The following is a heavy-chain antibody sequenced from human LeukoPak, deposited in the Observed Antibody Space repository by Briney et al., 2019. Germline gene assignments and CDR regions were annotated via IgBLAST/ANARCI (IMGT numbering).Heavy chain of an antibody. J-gene: IGHJ6*02. CDR1: GFTFSSYA. CDR2: ISGSGGST. CDR3: AKEQPRPLRFLEWLAPNYYYYYGMDV. Sequence: GGSLRLSCAASGFTFSSYAMSWVRQAPGKGLEWVSAISGSGGSTYYADSVKGRFTISRDNSKNTLYLQMNSLRAEDTAVYYCAKEQPRPLRFLEWLAPNYYYYYGMDVWGQGTTVTVSS. D-gene: IGHD3-3*01. V-gene: IGHV3-23*01.